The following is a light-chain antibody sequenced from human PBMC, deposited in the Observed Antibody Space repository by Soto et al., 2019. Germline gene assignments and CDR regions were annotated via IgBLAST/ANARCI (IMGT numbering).Light chain of an antibody. Sequence: DIQMTQSPSSLSASVGDRVTITCWASQGISNYLAWYQQKPGKVPKLLIYAASTLQSGVPSRFSGSGSGTDFTLTISSLQPEDVATYYCQKYNSARRTFGQGTKVEIK. CDR1: QGISNY. CDR3: QKYNSARRT. V-gene: IGKV1-27*01. CDR2: AAS. J-gene: IGKJ1*01.